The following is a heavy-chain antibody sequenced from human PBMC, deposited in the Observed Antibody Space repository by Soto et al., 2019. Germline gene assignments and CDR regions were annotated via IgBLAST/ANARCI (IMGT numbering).Heavy chain of an antibody. J-gene: IGHJ4*02. CDR2: ISGSGGST. V-gene: IGHV3-23*01. D-gene: IGHD1-1*01. CDR1: GFTFSSYA. CDR3: AKDVFLEHWNDGADY. Sequence: EVQLLESGGGLVQPGGSLRLSCAASGFTFSSYAMSWVRQAPGKGLEWVSAISGSGGSTYYADSVKGRFTISRDNSKNTLYVQMNSLRAEDRAVYYCAKDVFLEHWNDGADYWGQGTLVTVSS.